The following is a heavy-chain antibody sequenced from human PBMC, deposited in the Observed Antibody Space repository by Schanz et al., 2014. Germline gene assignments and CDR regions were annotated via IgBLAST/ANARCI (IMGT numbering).Heavy chain of an antibody. D-gene: IGHD2-21*01. CDR2: IWSDGSGK. V-gene: IGHV3-33*08. CDR1: GFSFSSYS. Sequence: ADLVESGGGLIQRGESLRLSCSASGFSFSSYSMNWVRQAPGKGLEWVAVIWSDGSGKYYADSVKGRFTISRDNSKNTLYLQMNSLRADDTAVYFCARDLEGYDGGGGGFDPWGQGTLVTVSS. CDR3: ARDLEGYDGGGGGFDP. J-gene: IGHJ5*02.